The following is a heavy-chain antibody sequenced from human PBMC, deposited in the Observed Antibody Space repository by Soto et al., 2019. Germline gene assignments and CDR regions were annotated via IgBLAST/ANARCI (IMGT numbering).Heavy chain of an antibody. V-gene: IGHV3-30*18. CDR3: AKVRVPAAMANWFDP. CDR2: ISYDGSNK. Sequence: HPGGSLRLSCAASGFTFSSYGMHWVRQAPGKGLEWVAVISYDGSNKYYADSVKGRFTISRDNSKNTLYLQMNSLRAEDTAVYYCAKVRVPAAMANWFDPWGQGTLVTVAS. D-gene: IGHD2-2*01. CDR1: GFTFSSYG. J-gene: IGHJ5*02.